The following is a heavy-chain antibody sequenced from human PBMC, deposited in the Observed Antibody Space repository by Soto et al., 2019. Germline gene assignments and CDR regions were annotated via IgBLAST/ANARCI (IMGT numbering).Heavy chain of an antibody. V-gene: IGHV3-33*01. J-gene: IGHJ4*02. D-gene: IGHD3-3*01. CDR2: IWFDGGHK. CDR3: ARGPTYYDLWRGAFDY. CDR1: GFTFSSFG. Sequence: LRLSCAASGFTFSSFGMHWVRQAPGKGLEWVAVIWFDGGHKYYSDSVQGRFTISRDNSKNTLFLQMSSLRAVDTAVYYCARGPTYYDLWRGAFDYWGQGTLVTVSS.